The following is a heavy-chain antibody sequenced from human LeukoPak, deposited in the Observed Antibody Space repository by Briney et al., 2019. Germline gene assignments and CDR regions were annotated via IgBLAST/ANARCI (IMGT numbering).Heavy chain of an antibody. J-gene: IGHJ6*03. V-gene: IGHV3-23*01. Sequence: PGGSLRLSCAASGFTFSSYGMSWVRQAPGKGLEWVSAISGSGGSTYYADSVKGRFTISRDNSKNTLYLQMNSLRAEDTAVYYCAREGYSYGSYYMDVWGKGTTVTISS. CDR1: GFTFSSYG. D-gene: IGHD5-18*01. CDR2: ISGSGGST. CDR3: AREGYSYGSYYMDV.